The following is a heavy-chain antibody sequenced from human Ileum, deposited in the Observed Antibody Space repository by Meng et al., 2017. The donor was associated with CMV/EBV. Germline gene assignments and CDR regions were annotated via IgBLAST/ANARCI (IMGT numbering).Heavy chain of an antibody. D-gene: IGHD2-15*01. CDR2: IYWDDDK. V-gene: IGHV2-5*02. CDR3: AHTYCGGGSCYGFNY. CDR1: GFSLSTSGVG. Sequence: QITLKESGPTLVKPTQTLTPTCTFSGFSLSTSGVGVGWIRQPPGKALEWLALIYWDDDKRYSPSLHSRLTITKDTSKNQVVLTMTNMDPVDTATYYCAHTYCGGGSCYGFNYWGQGTLVTVSS. J-gene: IGHJ4*02.